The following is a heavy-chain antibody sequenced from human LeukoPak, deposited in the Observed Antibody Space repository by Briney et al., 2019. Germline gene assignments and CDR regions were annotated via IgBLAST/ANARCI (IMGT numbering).Heavy chain of an antibody. D-gene: IGHD6-13*01. J-gene: IGHJ6*02. V-gene: IGHV1-2*02. CDR2: INPNSGGT. CDR1: GYTFTGYY. CDR3: ARGRPEGSSWYYYGMDV. Sequence: GASVKVSCKASGYTFTGYYMHWVRQAPGQGLEWMGWINPNSGGTSYAQKFQGRVTMTRDTSISTAYMELSRLRSDDTAVYYCARGRPEGSSWYYYGMDVWGQGTTVTVSS.